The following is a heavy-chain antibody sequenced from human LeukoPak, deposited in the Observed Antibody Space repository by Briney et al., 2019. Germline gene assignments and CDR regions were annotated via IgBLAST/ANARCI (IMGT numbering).Heavy chain of an antibody. D-gene: IGHD5-24*01. CDR2: AYYSGST. J-gene: IGHJ4*02. CDR1: VGSLNSYY. CDR3: ARGGGYNHFDL. Sequence: SETLSLTCTVSVGSLNSYYWSWIRQPPGKGLEWIGYAYYSGSTNYNPSLKSRVSISVDTSKNQFSLKLSSVTAADTAVYYCARGGGYNHFDLWGQGILVSVSS. V-gene: IGHV4-59*01.